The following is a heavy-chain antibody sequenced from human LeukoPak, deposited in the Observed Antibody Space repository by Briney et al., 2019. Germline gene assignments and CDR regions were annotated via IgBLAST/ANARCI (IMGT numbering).Heavy chain of an antibody. D-gene: IGHD3-22*01. V-gene: IGHV3-48*04. CDR2: ISSSSSTI. CDR3: AKSRWTYYDCGES. Sequence: GGSLRLSCAASGFTFSSYSMNWVRQAPGKGLEWVSYISSSSSTIYYADSVKGRFTISRDNAKNSLYLQMNSLRAEDTAVYYCAKSRWTYYDCGESWGQGTLVTVSS. CDR1: GFTFSSYS. J-gene: IGHJ5*02.